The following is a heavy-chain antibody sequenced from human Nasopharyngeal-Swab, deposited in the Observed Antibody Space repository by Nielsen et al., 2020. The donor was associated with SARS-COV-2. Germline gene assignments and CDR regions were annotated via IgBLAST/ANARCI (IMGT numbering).Heavy chain of an antibody. D-gene: IGHD1-26*01. CDR2: ISYDGSNK. J-gene: IGHJ5*02. V-gene: IGHV3-30-3*01. CDR3: ASSWELLSWFDP. Sequence: VRQAPGKGLEWVAVISYDGSNKYYVDSVKGRFTISRDNSKNTLYLQMNSLRAEDTAVYYCASSWELLSWFDPWGQGTLVTVSS.